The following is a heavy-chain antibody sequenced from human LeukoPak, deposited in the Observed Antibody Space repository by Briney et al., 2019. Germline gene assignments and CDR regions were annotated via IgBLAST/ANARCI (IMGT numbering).Heavy chain of an antibody. CDR1: GFSFSGNY. CDR2: IRNKANSYTT. Sequence: GESLRLSCAAPGFSFSGNYMDWVRQAPGKGLEWFGRIRNKANSYTTDYAASVRVRFTISRDDSKNSLYLEMTSLKTEDTAVYYCAREYYCRLDYWGRGTLVTVSS. J-gene: IGHJ4*02. V-gene: IGHV3-72*01. CDR3: AREYYCRLDY. D-gene: IGHD3-10*01.